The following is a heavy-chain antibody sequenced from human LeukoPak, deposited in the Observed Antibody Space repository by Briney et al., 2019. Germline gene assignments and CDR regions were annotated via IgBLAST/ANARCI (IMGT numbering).Heavy chain of an antibody. CDR3: ARAPGSWGFDY. J-gene: IGHJ4*02. CDR1: GYTFTSYD. V-gene: IGHV1-8*01. D-gene: IGHD3-10*01. CDR2: MNPNSGAT. Sequence: ASVKVSCKASGYTFTSYDINWLRQATGQGPEWMGWMNPNSGATGYAQKFQGRVTMTRSTSINTAYMELSSLRSEDTAVYYCARAPGSWGFDYWGQGTLVTVSS.